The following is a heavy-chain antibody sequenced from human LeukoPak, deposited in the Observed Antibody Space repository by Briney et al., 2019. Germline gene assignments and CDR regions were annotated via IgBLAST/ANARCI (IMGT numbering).Heavy chain of an antibody. CDR3: AKGRISVAGTLDP. D-gene: IGHD6-19*01. J-gene: IGHJ5*02. CDR2: IRYDGSSK. CDR1: GFTFSSYG. Sequence: GGSLRLSCAASGFTFSSYGMHWVRQAPGKGLEWVAFIRYDGSSKYYADSVKGRFTISRDNSKNTLYLQMNSLRAEDTAVYYCAKGRISVAGTLDPWGQGTLVTVSS. V-gene: IGHV3-30*02.